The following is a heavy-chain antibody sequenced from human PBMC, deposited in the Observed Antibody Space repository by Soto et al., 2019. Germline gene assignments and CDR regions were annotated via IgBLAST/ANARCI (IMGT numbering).Heavy chain of an antibody. J-gene: IGHJ6*02. Sequence: ASETLSLTCTVSGGSINSYYWSWIRQPPGKGLEWIGYIYYTGSTYYNPSLKSRVTISVDTSKNQFSLKLSSVTAADTAVYYCARGAYSYGLTRDYYYGMDVWGQGTTVTVSS. V-gene: IGHV4-59*06. D-gene: IGHD5-18*01. CDR1: GGSINSYY. CDR3: ARGAYSYGLTRDYYYGMDV. CDR2: IYYTGST.